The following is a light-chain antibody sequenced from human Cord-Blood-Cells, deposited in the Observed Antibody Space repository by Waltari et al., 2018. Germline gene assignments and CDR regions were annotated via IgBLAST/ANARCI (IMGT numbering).Light chain of an antibody. J-gene: IGLJ3*02. CDR3: CSYAGSYTWV. Sequence: QSALTQPRAVSGSPGQSVTISCTGTSSDAGGYNYVSWYQQHPGKAPKLMIYDVRKRPSGVPDRFSGSKSGNTASLTISGLQAEDEADYYCCSYAGSYTWVFGGGTKLTVL. CDR2: DVR. V-gene: IGLV2-11*01. CDR1: SSDAGGYNY.